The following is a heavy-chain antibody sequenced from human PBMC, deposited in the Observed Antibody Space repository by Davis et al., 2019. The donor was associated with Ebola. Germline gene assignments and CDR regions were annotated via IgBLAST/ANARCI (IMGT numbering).Heavy chain of an antibody. V-gene: IGHV3-23*01. CDR2: ISASGTVI. CDR1: GFTFGSYA. Sequence: GESLKISCEASGFTFGSYAMHWVRQIAGKGLEWVSVISASGTVIFYADTAKGRFIISRDNSNNAVYLQMSSLRAEDTGLYYCANIGSSTSKGPADYWGQGTLVTVSS. D-gene: IGHD2-2*01. CDR3: ANIGSSTSKGPADY. J-gene: IGHJ4*02.